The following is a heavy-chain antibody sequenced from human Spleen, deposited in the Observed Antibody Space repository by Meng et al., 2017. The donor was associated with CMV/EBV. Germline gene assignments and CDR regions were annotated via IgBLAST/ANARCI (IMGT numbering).Heavy chain of an antibody. V-gene: IGHV3-30-3*01. D-gene: IGHD1-14*01. CDR1: GFTFRSCA. CDR3: ARDDEDHSFGFDP. J-gene: IGHJ5*02. CDR2: ISYDGSNK. Sequence: CAAPGFTFRSCAMHWVLQAPGKGLEWVAVISYDGSNKYYADSVKGRFTISRDNSKNTLYLQMNSLRAEDTAVYYCARDDEDHSFGFDPWGQGTLVTVSS.